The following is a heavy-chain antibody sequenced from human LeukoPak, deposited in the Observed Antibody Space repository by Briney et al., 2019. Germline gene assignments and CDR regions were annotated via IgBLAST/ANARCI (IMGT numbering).Heavy chain of an antibody. V-gene: IGHV3-7*03. CDR2: IKQDGSEK. CDR3: ARGGGLDV. D-gene: IGHD3-16*01. CDR1: GFTFSSYW. Sequence: GGSLRPSCAASGFTFSSYWMSWVRQAPGKGLEWVANIKQDGSEKYYVDSVKGPFTISRDNAKNSLYLQMSNLRAEDTAVYFCARGGGLDVWGQGATVTVSS. J-gene: IGHJ6*02.